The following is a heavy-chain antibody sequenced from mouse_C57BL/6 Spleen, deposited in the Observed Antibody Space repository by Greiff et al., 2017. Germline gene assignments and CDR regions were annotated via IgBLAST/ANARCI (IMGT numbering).Heavy chain of an antibody. CDR3: AIYSKPWFAY. V-gene: IGHV1-42*01. J-gene: IGHJ3*01. CDR2: INPSTGGT. D-gene: IGHD2-5*01. CDR1: GYSFTGYY. Sequence: DVKLQESGPELVKPGASVKISCKASGYSFTGYYMNWVKQSPEKSLEWIGEINPSTGGTTYNQKFKAKATLTVDKSSSTAYMQLKSLTSEDSAVYYCAIYSKPWFAYWGQGTLVTVSA.